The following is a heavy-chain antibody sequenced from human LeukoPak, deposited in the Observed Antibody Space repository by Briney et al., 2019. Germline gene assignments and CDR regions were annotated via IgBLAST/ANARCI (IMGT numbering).Heavy chain of an antibody. CDR2: MNPNSGNT. D-gene: IGHD3-16*01. CDR3: ARGRAKRKQFGYFDY. CDR1: GYTFTSYD. Sequence: ASVKVSCKASGYTFTSYDINWVRQAPGPGLEWMGWMNPNSGNTGYAQKFQGRVTMTRNTSISTAYMELSSLRSEDTAVYYCARGRAKRKQFGYFDYWGQGTLVTVSS. J-gene: IGHJ4*02. V-gene: IGHV1-8*01.